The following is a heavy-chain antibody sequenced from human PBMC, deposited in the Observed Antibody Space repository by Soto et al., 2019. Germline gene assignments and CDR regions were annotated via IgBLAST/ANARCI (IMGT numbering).Heavy chain of an antibody. J-gene: IGHJ4*02. V-gene: IGHV1-69*12. CDR3: ARGLAPVLRYFDWSPTFDY. CDR1: GGTFSSYA. Sequence: QVQLVQSGAEVKKPGSSVKVSCKASGGTFSSYAISWVRQAPGQGLEWMGGIIPIFGTANYAQKFQGRVTITADESTSTAYMELSSLRSEDTAVYYCARGLAPVLRYFDWSPTFDYWGQGTLVTVSS. CDR2: IIPIFGTA. D-gene: IGHD3-9*01.